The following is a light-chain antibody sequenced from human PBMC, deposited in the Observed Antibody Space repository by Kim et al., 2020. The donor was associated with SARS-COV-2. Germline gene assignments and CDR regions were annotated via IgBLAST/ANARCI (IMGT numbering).Light chain of an antibody. CDR3: QSYDSSLSGSV. CDR1: SSNIGAGYN. Sequence: QGVTISFTGTSSNIGAGYNVHWYQQLPGTAPKLLIYANSNRPSGVPDRFSGSKSGTSASLTITGLQAEDEADYYCQSYDSSLSGSVFGGGTKLTVL. V-gene: IGLV1-40*01. CDR2: ANS. J-gene: IGLJ3*02.